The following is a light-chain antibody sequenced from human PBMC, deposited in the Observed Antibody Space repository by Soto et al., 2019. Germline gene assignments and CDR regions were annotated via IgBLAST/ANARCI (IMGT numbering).Light chain of an antibody. CDR1: QSVSNN. J-gene: IGKJ4*01. V-gene: IGKV3-15*01. Sequence: EIVLTQSAGTLSLSPGERATLSCRAIQSVSNNYLAWYQQKPGQAPRLVIYGASTRATGIPARFSGSGSGTEFTLSISSLQSEDFAVYYCQQYNNWPPLTFGGGTKVDIK. CDR3: QQYNNWPPLT. CDR2: GAS.